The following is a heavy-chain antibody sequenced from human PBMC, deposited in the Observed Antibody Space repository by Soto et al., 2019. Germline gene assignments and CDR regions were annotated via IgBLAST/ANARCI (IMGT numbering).Heavy chain of an antibody. V-gene: IGHV4-34*01. CDR1: GGSFSGYY. Sequence: QVQLQQWGAGLLKPSETLSLTCAVSGGSFSGYYWSWIRQPPGKGLEWIGEINHSGSTNYNPSLKSRVTISVDTSKNQFSLKLSSVTAADTAVYYCARGRGSGWYYTSKHFDYWGQGTLVTVSS. D-gene: IGHD6-19*01. J-gene: IGHJ4*02. CDR2: INHSGST. CDR3: ARGRGSGWYYTSKHFDY.